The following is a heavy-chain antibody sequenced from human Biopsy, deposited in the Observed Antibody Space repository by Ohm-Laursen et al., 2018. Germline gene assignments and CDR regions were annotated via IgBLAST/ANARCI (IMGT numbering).Heavy chain of an antibody. V-gene: IGHV4-31*03. CDR1: GVPINGGRYY. CDR3: ARLGSGDYFPTFFDF. D-gene: IGHD5-12*01. J-gene: IGHJ4*02. CDR2: IFYSANT. Sequence: TLSLTCTVSGVPINGGRYYWNWIRHHPGKGLKWIGNIFYSANTYYNPSLKSRVTISVDTSKNQFSLKLSSVTAADTAVYYCARLGSGDYFPTFFDFWGQGALVTVSS.